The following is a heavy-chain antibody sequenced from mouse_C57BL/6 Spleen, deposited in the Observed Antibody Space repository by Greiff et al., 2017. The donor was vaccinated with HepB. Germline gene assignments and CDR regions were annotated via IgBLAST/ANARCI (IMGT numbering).Heavy chain of an antibody. CDR1: GYSFTDYN. Sequence: VQLQQSGPELVKPGASVKISCKASGYSFTDYNMNWVKQSNGKSLEWIGVINPNYGTTSYNQKFKGKATLTVDQSSSTAYMQLNSLTSEDSAVYYFARMGTVVAPPAMDYWGQGTSVTVSS. V-gene: IGHV1-39*01. CDR2: INPNYGTT. D-gene: IGHD1-1*01. CDR3: ARMGTVVAPPAMDY. J-gene: IGHJ4*01.